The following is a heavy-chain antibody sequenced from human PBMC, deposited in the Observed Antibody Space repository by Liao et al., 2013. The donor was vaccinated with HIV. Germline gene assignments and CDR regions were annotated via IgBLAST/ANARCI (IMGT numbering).Heavy chain of an antibody. CDR2: INHRGRT. Sequence: QAQLQQWGAGLVKPSETLSLTCGVGSASLSTYYWNWVRQPPGKGLEWIGEINHRGRTNYNPSLKRRVTISLDTSKKQFSLKLTSVTAADTAVYYCARVKPRFSIPWSSLDVWGKGTTVTVSS. V-gene: IGHV4-34*01. D-gene: IGHD2-15*01. J-gene: IGHJ6*04. CDR3: ARVKPRFSIPWSSLDV. CDR1: SASLSTYY.